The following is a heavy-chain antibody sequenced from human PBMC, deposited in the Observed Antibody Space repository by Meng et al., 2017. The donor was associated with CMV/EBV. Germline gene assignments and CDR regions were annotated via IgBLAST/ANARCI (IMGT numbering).Heavy chain of an antibody. D-gene: IGHD3-3*01. CDR1: GFTFSSYA. CDR2: ISYDGSNK. V-gene: IGHV3-30*04. J-gene: IGHJ4*02. Sequence: GESLKISCAAPGFTFSSYAMHWVRQAPGKGLEWVAVISYDGSNKYYADSVKGRFTISRDNSKNTLYLQMNSLRAEDTAVYYCVRLDFWSGYYYFDYWGQGTLVTVSS. CDR3: VRLDFWSGYYYFDY.